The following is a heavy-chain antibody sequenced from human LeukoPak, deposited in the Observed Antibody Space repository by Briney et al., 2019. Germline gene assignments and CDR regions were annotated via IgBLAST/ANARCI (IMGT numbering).Heavy chain of an antibody. Sequence: GGSLRLSCAASGFTLSSYAMHWVRQAPGKGLEWVAVISYDGSNKYYADSVKGRFTISRDNSKNTLYLQMNSLRAEDTAVYYCAKGVVAGIYFDYWGQGTLVTVS. CDR2: ISYDGSNK. V-gene: IGHV3-30-3*01. CDR3: AKGVVAGIYFDY. D-gene: IGHD6-19*01. J-gene: IGHJ4*02. CDR1: GFTLSSYA.